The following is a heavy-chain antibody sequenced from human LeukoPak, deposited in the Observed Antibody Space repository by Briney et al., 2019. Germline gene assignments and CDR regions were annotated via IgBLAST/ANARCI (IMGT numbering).Heavy chain of an antibody. D-gene: IGHD5-18*01. CDR1: GSSITSYY. CDR2: INTSGST. Sequence: PSETLSLTCTFSGSSITSYYWSWIRQPAGKGLEWIGRINTSGSTNYNPSLKSRVTMSVDTSKNQFSLKLTSVTAADTAVYYCARDTYIYGSSAYYFDYWGQGTLVTVSS. V-gene: IGHV4-4*07. CDR3: ARDTYIYGSSAYYFDY. J-gene: IGHJ4*02.